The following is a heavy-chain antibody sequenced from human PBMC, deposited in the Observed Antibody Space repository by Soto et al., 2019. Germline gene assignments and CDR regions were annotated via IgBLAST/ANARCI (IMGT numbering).Heavy chain of an antibody. J-gene: IGHJ3*02. V-gene: IGHV3-74*01. CDR2: IRSDGAVT. CDR3: ARGILRYSYGYDAFDI. Sequence: LRLSCAASGFGFGSYWMHWVRQAPGGGLMWVSRIRSDGAVTNYADFVQGRFTISRDNAKNTLYLEMNSLRAEDTAVYYCARGILRYSYGYDAFDIWGQGTMVTVS. CDR1: GFGFGSYW. D-gene: IGHD5-18*01.